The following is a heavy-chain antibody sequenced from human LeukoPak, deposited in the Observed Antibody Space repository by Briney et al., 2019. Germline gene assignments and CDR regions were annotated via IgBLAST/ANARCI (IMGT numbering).Heavy chain of an antibody. D-gene: IGHD4-17*01. J-gene: IGHJ3*02. CDR1: EDSFSSHY. CDR2: ISYIGST. Sequence: SETLSLTCTVSEDSFSSHYWTWIRQPPGKGLEWIGYISYIGSTNYSPSLKSRVTISVDTSKNQFSLKLSSVTAADTAVYYCARDPTPVTKGFDIWGQGTVITVSS. V-gene: IGHV4-59*11. CDR3: ARDPTPVTKGFDI.